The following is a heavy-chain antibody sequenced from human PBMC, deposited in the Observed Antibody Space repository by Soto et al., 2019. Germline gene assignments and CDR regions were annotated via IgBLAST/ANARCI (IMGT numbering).Heavy chain of an antibody. D-gene: IGHD4-4*01. CDR2: IYYSGST. Sequence: SETLSLTCTVSGGSISSGNYYWSWIRQPPGKGLEWIGYIYYSGSTYYNPSLKSRVTISVDTSKNQFSLKLSSVTAADTAVYYCARGVGSNYGTMIFDYWGQGTLVTVSS. J-gene: IGHJ4*02. CDR1: GGSISSGNYY. V-gene: IGHV4-30-4*01. CDR3: ARGVGSNYGTMIFDY.